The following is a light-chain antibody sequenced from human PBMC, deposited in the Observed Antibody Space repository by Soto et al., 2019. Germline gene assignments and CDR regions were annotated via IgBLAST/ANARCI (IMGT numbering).Light chain of an antibody. Sequence: EIVMTQSPATLSVSPGETATLSCRASQSVSYNLAWYQQKPGQGPRLLIYGAFTRATGIPARFSGSGSGTEFNLTISSLQSEDFAVYYCQQYKNWTPLTFGGGTKVEIK. J-gene: IGKJ4*01. CDR2: GAF. CDR3: QQYKNWTPLT. V-gene: IGKV3-15*01. CDR1: QSVSYN.